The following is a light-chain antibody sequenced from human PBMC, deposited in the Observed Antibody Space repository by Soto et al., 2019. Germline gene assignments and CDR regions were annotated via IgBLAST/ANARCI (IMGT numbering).Light chain of an antibody. CDR2: GAS. J-gene: IGKJ3*01. CDR3: QPYDNLPLT. CDR1: QSVGSN. V-gene: IGKV3-15*01. Sequence: ERVMTQSPATLSVSPGERATLSCRASQSVGSNLAWYQQKPGQAPRLLIFGASSRATGVPARFSGSGSVTEFTLTINSLQSEDFAVYFCQPYDNLPLTFGPGTKVDIK.